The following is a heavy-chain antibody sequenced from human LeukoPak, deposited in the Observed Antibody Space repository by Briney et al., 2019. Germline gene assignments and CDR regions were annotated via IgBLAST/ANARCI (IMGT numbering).Heavy chain of an antibody. Sequence: ASVKVSCKASGYTFTNYVINWVRQAPGQGLEWMGIINSSDGSTNYAQKFQGRVTMTSDTSTSTVYMELKSLRSEDTAVYFCARVGTTGATADNWGQGTLVTVSS. J-gene: IGHJ4*02. CDR2: INSSDGST. CDR1: GYTFTNYV. CDR3: ARVGTTGATADN. D-gene: IGHD4-11*01. V-gene: IGHV1-46*01.